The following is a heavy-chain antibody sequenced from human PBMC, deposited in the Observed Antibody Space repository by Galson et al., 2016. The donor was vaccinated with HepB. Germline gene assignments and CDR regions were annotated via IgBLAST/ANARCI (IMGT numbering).Heavy chain of an antibody. V-gene: IGHV3-9*01. J-gene: IGHJ4*02. D-gene: IGHD6-19*01. CDR2: ISWNSGSI. CDR1: GFTFHYYA. Sequence: SLRLSCAASGFTFHYYAMHWVRQAPGRGLEWVSGISWNSGSIGYADSVKGRFPISRDNAKNSLYLQMNSLSAEDTALYYCAKWGSSAWYTARSYFDYWGQGTLVTVSS. CDR3: AKWGSSAWYTARSYFDY.